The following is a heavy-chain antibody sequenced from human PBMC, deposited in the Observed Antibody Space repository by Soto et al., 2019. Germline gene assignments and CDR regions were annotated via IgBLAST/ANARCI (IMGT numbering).Heavy chain of an antibody. Sequence: QVQLQESGPGLVKPSETLSLTCTVSGGSISNYYWSWIRQPPGKGLEWIAYIYYTGSTNYNPSLKSRVIISVDTSKNQFSLKLSSVTAADPAVYYCARRFSNYWYFDLWGRGTLVTVSS. V-gene: IGHV4-59*08. CDR3: ARRFSNYWYFDL. CDR2: IYYTGST. CDR1: GGSISNYY. J-gene: IGHJ2*01.